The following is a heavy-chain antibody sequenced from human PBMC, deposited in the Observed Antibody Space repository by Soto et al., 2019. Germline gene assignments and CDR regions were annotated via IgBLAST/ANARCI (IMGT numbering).Heavy chain of an antibody. CDR1: GGSFSGYY. Sequence: SETLSLTCAVYGGSFSGYYWSWIRQPPGKGLEWIGEINHSGSTNYNPSLKSRVTISVDTSKNQFSLKLSSVTAADTAVYYCLGLERDNSMDVWGKGTTVTVS. CDR3: LGLERDNSMDV. V-gene: IGHV4-34*01. CDR2: INHSGST. J-gene: IGHJ6*03. D-gene: IGHD1-1*01.